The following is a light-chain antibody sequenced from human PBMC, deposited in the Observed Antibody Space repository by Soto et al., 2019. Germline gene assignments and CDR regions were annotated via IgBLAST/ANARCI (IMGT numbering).Light chain of an antibody. Sequence: EIVLTQSPATLSLSPGERATLSCRASQSVSSYLAWYQQKPGQAPRLLIYDASNRATGIPARFSGSGSGTAFSLTISSREPEDVAVYYYQQRSNWPPYTFGQGTKLEIK. CDR1: QSVSSY. CDR3: QQRSNWPPYT. J-gene: IGKJ2*01. CDR2: DAS. V-gene: IGKV3-11*01.